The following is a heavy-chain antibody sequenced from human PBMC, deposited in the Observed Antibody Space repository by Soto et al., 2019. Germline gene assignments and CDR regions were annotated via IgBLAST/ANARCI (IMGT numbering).Heavy chain of an antibody. D-gene: IGHD6-19*01. V-gene: IGHV4-31*03. CDR2: IYYSETT. Sequence: SETLSLTCTVSGGSISSGGYYWSWIRQLPGKGLEWIGYIYYSETTYYNPSLKSRVTISVDTSKNQFSLKLSSVTAADTAVYYCARGGGSTGYSSGWYGLSYYYGMDVWGQGTTVTVSS. J-gene: IGHJ6*02. CDR1: GGSISSGGYY. CDR3: ARGGGSTGYSSGWYGLSYYYGMDV.